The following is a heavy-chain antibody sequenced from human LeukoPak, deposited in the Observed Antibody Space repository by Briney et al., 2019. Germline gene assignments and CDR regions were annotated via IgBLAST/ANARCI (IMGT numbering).Heavy chain of an antibody. J-gene: IGHJ2*01. CDR1: GGSFSGYY. D-gene: IGHD4-17*01. CDR3: ARWVTTVRKWYFDL. V-gene: IGHV4-34*01. Sequence: SETLSLTCAVYGGSFSGYYWSWIRHPPGTGLEWIGEINHSGSTNYNPSLTSRVTISVDTSKNQFSLKLSSVTAADTAVYYCARWVTTVRKWYFDLWGRGTLVTVSS. CDR2: INHSGST.